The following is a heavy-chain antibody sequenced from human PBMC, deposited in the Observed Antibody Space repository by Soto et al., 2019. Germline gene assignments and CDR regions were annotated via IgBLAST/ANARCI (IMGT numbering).Heavy chain of an antibody. CDR1: GFTFRRNN. CDR2: ISSSGDYL. J-gene: IGHJ6*02. Sequence: PGGSLRLSCAASGFTFRRNNMNWVRQAPGKGLEWVASISSSGDYLYYADSVKGRFIISRDNFQNSLILQMNSLRAEDTAVYYCARDYYDSSGTQIMDVWGQGTTVTVSS. V-gene: IGHV3-21*01. CDR3: ARDYYDSSGTQIMDV. D-gene: IGHD3-22*01.